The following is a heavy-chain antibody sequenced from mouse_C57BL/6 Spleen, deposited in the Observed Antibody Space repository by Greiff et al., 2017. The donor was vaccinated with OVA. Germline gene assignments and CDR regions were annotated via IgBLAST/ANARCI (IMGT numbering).Heavy chain of an antibody. CDR3: ASDGYYAY. D-gene: IGHD2-3*01. CDR1: GYTFTSYW. Sequence: QVQLQQPGAELVRPGTSVKLSCKASGYTFTSYWMHWVKQRPGQGLEWIGVIDPSDSYTNYNQKFKGKATLTVATSSSTAYMQLSSLTSVDSAVYYCASDGYYAYWGQGTLVTVSA. V-gene: IGHV1-59*01. CDR2: IDPSDSYT. J-gene: IGHJ3*01.